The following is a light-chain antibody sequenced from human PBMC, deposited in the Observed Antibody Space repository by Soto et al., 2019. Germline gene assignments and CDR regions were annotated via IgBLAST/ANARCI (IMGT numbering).Light chain of an antibody. Sequence: DIQMTQSPSSLSASVGDRVTITCRASQIVSNVLDWFQQKPGRAPKLLIFDISNLSCGVPSRFSGSGSGSATEFTLTISSLQPDDFATYDCQQYYCYPWTFGQGTNVDIK. V-gene: IGKV1-5*01. J-gene: IGKJ1*01. CDR1: QIVSNV. CDR2: DIS. CDR3: QQYYCYPWT.